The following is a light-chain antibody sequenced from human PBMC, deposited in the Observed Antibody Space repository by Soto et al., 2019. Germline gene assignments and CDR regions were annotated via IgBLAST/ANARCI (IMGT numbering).Light chain of an antibody. Sequence: QSALTQPASVSGSPGQSITISCTGTSSDVAGYNYVSWYQHHPGKAPKLMIYEVSNRPSGVSNRFSGSKSVNTASLTISGLQAEDEADYSCSSYTSSSTYVFGTGTKLTVL. CDR3: SSYTSSSTYV. J-gene: IGLJ1*01. CDR1: SSDVAGYNY. CDR2: EVS. V-gene: IGLV2-14*01.